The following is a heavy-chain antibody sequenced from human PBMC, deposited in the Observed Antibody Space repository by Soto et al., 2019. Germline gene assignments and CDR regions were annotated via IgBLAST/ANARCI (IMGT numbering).Heavy chain of an antibody. J-gene: IGHJ3*01. D-gene: IGHD3-10*01. Sequence: QVQLVESGGGVVQPGRSMRLSCAASGFTFSSYGMHCVRQAPGKGLEWVAVIWYDGSNKYYADSVKGRFTISRDNSKNTVYLQMNSLRAEDTAVYYCARGYYGDAFDFLGQGTMVTVSS. V-gene: IGHV3-33*01. CDR3: ARGYYGDAFDF. CDR2: IWYDGSNK. CDR1: GFTFSSYG.